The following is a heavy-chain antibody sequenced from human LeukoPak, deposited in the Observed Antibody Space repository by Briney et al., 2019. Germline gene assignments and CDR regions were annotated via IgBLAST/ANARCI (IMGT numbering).Heavy chain of an antibody. J-gene: IGHJ6*03. CDR2: IYTSGST. CDR1: GGSISSGSYY. Sequence: SETLSLTCTVSGGSISSGSYYWSWIRQPPGKGLEWIGRIYTSGSTNYNPSLKSRVTISVDTSKNQFSLKLSSVTAADTAVYYCARGYYGSGFMDVWGKGTTVTISS. V-gene: IGHV4-61*02. D-gene: IGHD3-10*01. CDR3: ARGYYGSGFMDV.